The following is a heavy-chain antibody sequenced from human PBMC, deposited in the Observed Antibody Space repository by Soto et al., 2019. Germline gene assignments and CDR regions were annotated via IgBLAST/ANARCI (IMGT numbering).Heavy chain of an antibody. Sequence: PSETLSLTCTVSGASITSYYWSWIRQPPGKGLEWIGYISYSGYTNYNPSLKSRVTISFDTSKNQFSLKLSSATAADTAVYYCARHYDAYSGSYPFDYWGQGILVTVS. CDR2: ISYSGYT. J-gene: IGHJ4*02. V-gene: IGHV4-59*08. D-gene: IGHD1-26*01. CDR1: GASITSYY. CDR3: ARHYDAYSGSYPFDY.